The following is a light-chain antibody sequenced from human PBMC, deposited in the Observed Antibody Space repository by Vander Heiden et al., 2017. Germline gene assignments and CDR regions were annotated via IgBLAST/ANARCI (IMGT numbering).Light chain of an antibody. V-gene: IGLV2-14*03. CDR1: SSDVGGYNY. J-gene: IGLJ3*02. CDR2: DGS. Sequence: QSALTQPASVSGSPGQSITISCTGTSSDVGGYNYVSWYQQHPGKAPKLMIYDGSYRPSVFSSLFSASKSGNTASMTISVLQDEDEADYYSTSYTSSSTRVFGGGTKLTVL. CDR3: TSYTSSSTRV.